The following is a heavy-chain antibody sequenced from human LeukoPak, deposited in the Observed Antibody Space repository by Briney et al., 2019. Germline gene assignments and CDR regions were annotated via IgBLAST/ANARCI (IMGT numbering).Heavy chain of an antibody. CDR1: RGSISSGGYY. Sequence: SETLSLTCTVSRGSISSGGYYWSWIRQRPGEGLEWIGYIFYSGSTYYNPSLKSRVTISVDTSKNQSSLKVRSVTAADTAVYYCARLHGYSYGHFDYWGQGTLVTVSS. CDR2: IFYSGST. V-gene: IGHV4-31*03. CDR3: ARLHGYSYGHFDY. D-gene: IGHD5-18*01. J-gene: IGHJ4*02.